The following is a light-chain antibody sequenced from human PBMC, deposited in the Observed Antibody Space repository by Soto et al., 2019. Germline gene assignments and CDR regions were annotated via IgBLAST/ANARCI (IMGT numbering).Light chain of an antibody. CDR3: SSFTSISTVL. Sequence: QSALTQPASVSGSLGQSITISCTGTSIDVGGYNYVSWYQHHPGKDPKVVIFEVTKRPSGVSSRFSGSKSGNTASLTVSGLQAEDEGDYYCSSFTSISTVLFGGGTKLTVL. V-gene: IGLV2-14*01. J-gene: IGLJ2*01. CDR1: SIDVGGYNY. CDR2: EVT.